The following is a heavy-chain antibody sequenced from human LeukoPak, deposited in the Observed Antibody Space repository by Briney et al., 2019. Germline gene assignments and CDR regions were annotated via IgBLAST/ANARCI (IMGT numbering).Heavy chain of an antibody. J-gene: IGHJ6*02. CDR1: GGSISSYY. CDR3: ARQMYLGGMDV. D-gene: IGHD2-8*01. V-gene: IGHV4-59*08. CDR2: IYSSGST. Sequence: SETLSLTCTVSGGSISSYYWSWIRQPPGRGLEWIGYIYSSGSTNYNPSLNSRVTISVDTSKNQFSLKLSSVTAADTAVYYCARQMYLGGMDVWGQGATVTVSS.